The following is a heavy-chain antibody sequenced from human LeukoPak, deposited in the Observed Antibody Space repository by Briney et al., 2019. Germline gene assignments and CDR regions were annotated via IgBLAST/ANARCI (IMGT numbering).Heavy chain of an antibody. CDR3: ARDRLGYCSGGSCFSLRY. V-gene: IGHV3-33*01. J-gene: IGHJ4*02. CDR1: GFTFSSYG. Sequence: GGSLRLSCAASGFTFSSYGMHWVRQAPGKGLEWVAVIWYDGGNKYYADSVKGRFTISRDNSKNTLYLQMNSLRAEDTAVYYCARDRLGYCSGGSCFSLRYWGQGTLVTVSS. CDR2: IWYDGGNK. D-gene: IGHD2-15*01.